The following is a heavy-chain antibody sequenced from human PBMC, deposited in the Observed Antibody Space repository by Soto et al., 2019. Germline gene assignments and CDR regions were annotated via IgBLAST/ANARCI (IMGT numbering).Heavy chain of an antibody. CDR1: GYRFTSYW. CDR2: IYPGDSAT. J-gene: IGHJ6*02. D-gene: IGHD1-26*01. V-gene: IGHV5-51*01. Sequence: GASLKISCKCSGYRFTSYWIGWVRQMPGEGLEGMGLIYPGDSATRYSPSFQGQVTISADKSISTAYLQWSSLKASDTAMYYCSKNPPTRTAATPLQGFGLDEWGHWTTF. CDR3: SKNPPTRTAATPLQGFGLDE.